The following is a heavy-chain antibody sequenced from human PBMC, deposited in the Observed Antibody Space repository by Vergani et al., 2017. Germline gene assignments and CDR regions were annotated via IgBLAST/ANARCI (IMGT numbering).Heavy chain of an antibody. CDR3: ARSVAAAGATRD. J-gene: IGHJ4*02. Sequence: QVQLVQSGAEVKKPGSSLILSCKASGGSFKNYAFSWVRQAPGQGLEWLGGIIPILGIANYAQKFQGRVTITADKSTSTAYMELSSPRSEDTAVYYCARSVAAAGATRDWGQGTLVTVSS. CDR1: GGSFKNYA. D-gene: IGHD6-13*01. V-gene: IGHV1-69*09. CDR2: IIPILGIA.